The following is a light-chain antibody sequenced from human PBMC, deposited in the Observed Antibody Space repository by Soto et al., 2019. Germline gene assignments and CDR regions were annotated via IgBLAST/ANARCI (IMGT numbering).Light chain of an antibody. CDR2: GAF. Sequence: EIVLTQSPATLSLSPGERATLSCRASPSVTNFLAWYQQKPGQAPRLLIYGAFNRATGIPARFSGSGSGTDFTLTIISLEPEDSAIYYCQQRNIWPPVTFGQGTRREIK. CDR3: QQRNIWPPVT. J-gene: IGKJ5*01. CDR1: PSVTNF. V-gene: IGKV3-11*01.